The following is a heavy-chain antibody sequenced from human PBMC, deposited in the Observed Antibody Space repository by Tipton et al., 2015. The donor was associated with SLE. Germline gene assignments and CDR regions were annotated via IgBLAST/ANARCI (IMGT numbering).Heavy chain of an antibody. CDR3: ARMYSGYGVFDY. V-gene: IGHV4-31*02. Sequence: LRLSCTVSGGSISSGGYYWSWIRQHPGKGLEWIGYIYYSGSTSYNPSLKSRVTISVDTSKNQFSLKLSSVTAADTAVYYCARMYSGYGVFDYWGQGTLVTVSS. CDR1: GGSISSGGYY. CDR2: IYYSGST. D-gene: IGHD5-12*01. J-gene: IGHJ4*02.